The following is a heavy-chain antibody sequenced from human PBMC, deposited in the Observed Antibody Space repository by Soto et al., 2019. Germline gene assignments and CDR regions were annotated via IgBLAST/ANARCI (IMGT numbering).Heavy chain of an antibody. Sequence: QVHLVQSGAEVKKPGASVKVSCKASGYTFTRYAMHWVRQAPGQRPAWMGWINPGNGDTKYSEKLQGRVTFARDTSASTTYMELSSLRSEYTAMYYCARNSYISGDDESDYCDYWGQGTPVTVSS. CDR1: GYTFTRYA. V-gene: IGHV1-3*01. CDR2: INPGNGDT. D-gene: IGHD2-21*02. CDR3: ARNSYISGDDESDYCDY. J-gene: IGHJ4*02.